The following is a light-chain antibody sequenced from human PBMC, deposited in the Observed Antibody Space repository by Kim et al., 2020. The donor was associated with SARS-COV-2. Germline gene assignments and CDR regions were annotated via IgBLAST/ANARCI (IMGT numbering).Light chain of an antibody. Sequence: DIQMTQSPSSLSASVGDRVTITCQASQDITNYLNWYQQKPGKAPELLIYDASILDTGVQSRFSGSGSGTEFTFTINSLQPEDIATYYCQQYNNHPRTFGGGTKVEIK. J-gene: IGKJ4*01. V-gene: IGKV1-33*01. CDR3: QQYNNHPRT. CDR2: DAS. CDR1: QDITNY.